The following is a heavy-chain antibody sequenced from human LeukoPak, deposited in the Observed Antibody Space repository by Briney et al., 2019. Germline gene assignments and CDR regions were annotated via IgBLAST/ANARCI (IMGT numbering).Heavy chain of an antibody. J-gene: IGHJ5*02. V-gene: IGHV4-39*01. CDR2: IYYSGST. CDR3: ARPPYDFWSGYSAVNWFDP. Sequence: SETLSLTCTVSGGSISSSSYYWGWIRQPPGKGLEWIGSIYYSGSTYYNPSLKSRVTISVDTSKNQFSLKLSSVTAADTAVYYCARPPYDFWSGYSAVNWFDPWGQGTLVTVSS. D-gene: IGHD3-3*01. CDR1: GGSISSSSYY.